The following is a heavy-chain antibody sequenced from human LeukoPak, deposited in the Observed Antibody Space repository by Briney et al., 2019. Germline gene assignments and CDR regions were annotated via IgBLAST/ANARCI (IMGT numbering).Heavy chain of an antibody. Sequence: GGSLRLSCAASGFTFSSYWMSWVRQAPGKGLEWVANIKQDGSEKYYVDSVKGRFTISRDNAKNSLYLQMNSLRAEDTAVYYCARDRGGYCSSTSCSARYYFDYWGQGTLVTVSS. V-gene: IGHV3-7*01. J-gene: IGHJ4*02. CDR2: IKQDGSEK. D-gene: IGHD2-2*01. CDR1: GFTFSSYW. CDR3: ARDRGGYCSSTSCSARYYFDY.